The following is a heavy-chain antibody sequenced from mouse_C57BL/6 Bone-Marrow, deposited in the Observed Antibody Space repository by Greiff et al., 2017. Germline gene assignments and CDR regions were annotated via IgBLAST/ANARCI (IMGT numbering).Heavy chain of an antibody. CDR1: GYTFTSYG. D-gene: IGHD2-1*01. V-gene: IGHV1-58*01. J-gene: IGHJ1*03. Sequence: EVQVVESGAELVRPGSSVKMSCKTSGYTFTSYGINWVKQRPGQGLEWIGYIYIGNGYTEYNEKFKGKATLTSDTSSSTAYMQLSSLTSEDSAIYFCARSFYYGNYFRWYFDVWGTGTTVTVSS. CDR3: ARSFYYGNYFRWYFDV. CDR2: IYIGNGYT.